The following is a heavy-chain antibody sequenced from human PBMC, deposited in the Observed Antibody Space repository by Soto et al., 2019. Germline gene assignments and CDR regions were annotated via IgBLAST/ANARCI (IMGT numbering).Heavy chain of an antibody. CDR3: ARLTTS. CDR1: GFTFSISA. J-gene: IGHJ5*02. V-gene: IGHV3-23*01. Sequence: GESLKISCAASGFTFSISAMSWVRQAPGKGLEWVSTTSNGGVYYTDSVKGRFTISRDNSKNTLYLQMNSLRVDDTAIYYCARLTTSWGQGALVTVSS. CDR2: TSNGGV.